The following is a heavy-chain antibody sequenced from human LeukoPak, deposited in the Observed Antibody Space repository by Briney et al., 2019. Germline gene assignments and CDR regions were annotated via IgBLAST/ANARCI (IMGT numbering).Heavy chain of an antibody. V-gene: IGHV3-21*01. D-gene: IGHD2-15*01. J-gene: IGHJ4*02. CDR3: ARGGYCSGGSCYFDTDY. CDR2: ISSSSSYT. CDR1: GFTFSSYS. Sequence: GGSLRLSCAASGFTFSSYSMNWVRQAPGKGLEWVSSISSSSSYTYYADSVKGRFTISRDNAKNSLYLQMNSLRAEDTAVYYCARGGYCSGGSCYFDTDYWGQGTLVTVSS.